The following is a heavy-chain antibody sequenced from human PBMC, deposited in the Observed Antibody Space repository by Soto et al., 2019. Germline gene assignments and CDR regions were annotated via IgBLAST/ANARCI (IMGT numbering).Heavy chain of an antibody. CDR3: AKARDQQWVRLPFDY. D-gene: IGHD6-19*01. CDR2: FSATSENT. CDR1: GFFFSSYT. J-gene: IGHJ4*02. Sequence: EVQLLESGGGLVQPGGSLRLSCVGSGFFFSSYTMTWVRQAPGKGLEWVSSFSATSENTYYADSVRGRFTISRDNSKNTLFLQMNSLTAEDTATYYCAKARDQQWVRLPFDYWGQGSLVIVS. V-gene: IGHV3-23*01.